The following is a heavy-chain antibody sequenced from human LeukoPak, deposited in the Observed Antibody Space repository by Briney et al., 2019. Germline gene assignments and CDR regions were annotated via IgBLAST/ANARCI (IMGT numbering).Heavy chain of an antibody. J-gene: IGHJ4*02. D-gene: IGHD1-1*01. CDR3: ARAPNWKHFDY. CDR2: INYSGST. CDR1: GGSISSYF. Sequence: PSETLSLTCTVSGGSISSYFWSWIRQPPGKGLEWIGYINYSGSTNYSPSLKSRVTISVDTSKNQFSLKVSSVTAADTAVYYCARAPNWKHFDYWGQGTLVTVSS. V-gene: IGHV4-59*01.